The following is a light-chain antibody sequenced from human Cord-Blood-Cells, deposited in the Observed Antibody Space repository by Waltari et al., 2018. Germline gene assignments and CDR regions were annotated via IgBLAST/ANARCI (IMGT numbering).Light chain of an antibody. J-gene: IGKJ1*01. V-gene: IGKV1-39*01. CDR3: QQSYSTPRK. Sequence: DIQMPQSPSSLSASVGDRVTITCRASQSISSYLNWYQQKPGKAPKLLIYAASSLQSGVPSRCSGSGSETDFTLTFSSLQPEDFATYYCQQSYSTPRKFGQGTKVEIK. CDR1: QSISSY. CDR2: AAS.